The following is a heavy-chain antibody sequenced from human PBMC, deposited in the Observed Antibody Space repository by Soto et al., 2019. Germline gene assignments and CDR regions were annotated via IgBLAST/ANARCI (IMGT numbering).Heavy chain of an antibody. D-gene: IGHD5-18*01. V-gene: IGHV4-39*01. CDR1: GCPISNSCYN. CDR3: ARLRYSYDYFDY. Sequence: SDALSQTSINSGCPISNSCYNRRWFRQPPVKGLEWIGSIYYSGSTYYNPSLKSRVTISVDTSKNQFSLKLSSVTAADTAVYYCARLRYSYDYFDYWGQGTLVTDS. J-gene: IGHJ4*02. CDR2: IYYSGST.